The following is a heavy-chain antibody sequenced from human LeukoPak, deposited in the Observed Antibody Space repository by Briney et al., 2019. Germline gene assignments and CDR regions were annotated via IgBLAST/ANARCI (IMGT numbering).Heavy chain of an antibody. CDR2: IWYDGSNK. D-gene: IGHD2-8*01. J-gene: IGHJ4*02. CDR1: GFTFSSYG. CDR3: AKDLGRTYCTNGVCYSTPPDY. Sequence: GGSLRLSCAASGFTFSSYGMHWVRQAPGKGLEWVAAIWYDGSNKYYADSVKGRFTISRDNSKNTLYLQMNSLRAEDTAVYYCAKDLGRTYCTNGVCYSTPPDYWGQGTLVTVSS. V-gene: IGHV3-33*06.